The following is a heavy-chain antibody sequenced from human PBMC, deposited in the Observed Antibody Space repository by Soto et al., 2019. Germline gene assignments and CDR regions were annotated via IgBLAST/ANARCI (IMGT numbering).Heavy chain of an antibody. CDR1: GGTFSSYA. CDR2: IIPIFGTA. CDR3: ARERNELSGVVTYYYGMDV. J-gene: IGHJ6*02. Sequence: QVQLVQSGAEVKKPGSSVKVSCKASGGTFSSYAISWVRQAPGQGLEWMGGIIPIFGTANYAQKFQGRVTITADEXXSXAXXELSSLRSEDTAVYYCARERNELSGVVTYYYGMDVWGQGTTVTVSS. D-gene: IGHD3-3*01. V-gene: IGHV1-69*12.